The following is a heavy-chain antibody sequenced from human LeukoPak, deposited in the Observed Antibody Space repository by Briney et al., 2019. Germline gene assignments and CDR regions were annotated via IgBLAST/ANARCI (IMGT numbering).Heavy chain of an antibody. D-gene: IGHD3-22*01. J-gene: IGHJ4*02. V-gene: IGHV4-39*01. CDR1: GDSISSINYY. Sequence: SETLSLTCTVSGDSISSINYYWGWIRQPPGKGLQWIVSIYYTGTTSYNPSLRSRVTISVDTSKNQFSLELSSVTVADAALYYCARHSMAHYDSHVSRPHFDYWGQGALVTVSS. CDR3: ARHSMAHYDSHVSRPHFDY. CDR2: IYYTGTT.